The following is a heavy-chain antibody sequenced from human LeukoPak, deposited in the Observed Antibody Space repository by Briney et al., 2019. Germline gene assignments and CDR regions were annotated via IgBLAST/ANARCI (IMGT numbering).Heavy chain of an antibody. D-gene: IGHD4-23*01. J-gene: IGHJ4*02. CDR3: ANLMTTVVGQDY. CDR2: ISGDGGST. CDR1: GFTFDDYA. V-gene: IGHV3-43*02. Sequence: GGSLRLSCAASGFTFDDYAMHWVRQAPGKGLEWVSLISGDGGSTYYADSVKGRFTISRDNSKNSLYLQMNSLRTEDTALYYCANLMTTVVGQDYWGQGTLVTVSS.